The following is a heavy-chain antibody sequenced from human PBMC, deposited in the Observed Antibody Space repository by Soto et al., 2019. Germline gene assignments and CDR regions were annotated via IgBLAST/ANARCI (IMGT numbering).Heavy chain of an antibody. V-gene: IGHV4-59*12. Sequence: SETLSLTCTVSGGSISSYYWSWIRQPPGKGLEWIGYIYYSGSTNYNPSLKSRVTISVDTSKNQFSLKLSSVTAADTAVYYCARLGGYCSSARCYGYYGMDVWGQGTTVTVSS. CDR2: IYYSGST. CDR1: GGSISSYY. J-gene: IGHJ6*02. CDR3: ARLGGYCSSARCYGYYGMDV. D-gene: IGHD2-2*01.